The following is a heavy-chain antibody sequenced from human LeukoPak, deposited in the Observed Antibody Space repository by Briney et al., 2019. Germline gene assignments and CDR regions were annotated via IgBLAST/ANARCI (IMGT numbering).Heavy chain of an antibody. CDR1: GFTFDDYA. CDR3: AKDIPPARRRLSVTTSVLGYAFDI. J-gene: IGHJ3*02. D-gene: IGHD4-17*01. CDR2: ISWNSGSI. Sequence: GRSLRLSCAASGFTFDDYAMHWVRQAPGKGLEWVSGISWNSGSIGYADSVKGRFTTSRDNAKNSLYLQMNSLRAEDTALYYCAKDIPPARRRLSVTTSVLGYAFDIWGQGTMVTVSS. V-gene: IGHV3-9*01.